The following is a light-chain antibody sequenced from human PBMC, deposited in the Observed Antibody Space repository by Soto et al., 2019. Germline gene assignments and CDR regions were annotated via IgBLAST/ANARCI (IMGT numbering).Light chain of an antibody. J-gene: IGKJ1*01. CDR3: QQYDSYSWT. V-gene: IGKV1-5*01. CDR1: QSVSNW. CDR2: DVS. Sequence: DIQMTQSPSTLSASVGERVTITCRASQSVSNWLAWYQHKPGKAPKLLIYDVSSLESGVPSRFSGSGSGTEFILTIRSMQPDDFANYYCQQYDSYSWTFGQGTKVDIK.